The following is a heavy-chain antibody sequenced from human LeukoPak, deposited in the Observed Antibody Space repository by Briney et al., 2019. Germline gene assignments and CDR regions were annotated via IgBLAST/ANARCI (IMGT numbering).Heavy chain of an antibody. CDR3: ARYVPCGGDCYPSFDY. Sequence: PGGSLRLSCAASGFTFSSYSMNWVRQAPGKGLEWVSSISSSSSYIYYADSVKGRFTISRDNAKNSLYLQMNSLRAEDTAVYYCARYVPCGGDCYPSFDYWGQGTLVTVSS. CDR2: ISSSSSYI. CDR1: GFTFSSYS. J-gene: IGHJ4*02. D-gene: IGHD2-21*02. V-gene: IGHV3-21*01.